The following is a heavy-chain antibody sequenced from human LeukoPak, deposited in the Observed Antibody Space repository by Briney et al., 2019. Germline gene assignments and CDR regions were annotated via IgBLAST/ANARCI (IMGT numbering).Heavy chain of an antibody. D-gene: IGHD5-12*01. V-gene: IGHV3-30*04. CDR3: ARGSRTIVTTKFARGHYMDV. Sequence: QSGGSLRLSCAASGFTFSSYAMHWVRQAPGKGLEWVAVISFDGSNKYYADSVKGRFTISRDNSKNTLYLKMNSLRAEDTAVYYSARGSRTIVTTKFARGHYMDVWGKGTTVTVSS. J-gene: IGHJ6*03. CDR1: GFTFSSYA. CDR2: ISFDGSNK.